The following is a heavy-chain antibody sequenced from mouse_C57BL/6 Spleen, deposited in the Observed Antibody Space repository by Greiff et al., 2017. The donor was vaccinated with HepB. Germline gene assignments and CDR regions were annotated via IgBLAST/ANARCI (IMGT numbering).Heavy chain of an antibody. D-gene: IGHD1-1*01. CDR3: ARGITTVVAPFDY. CDR1: GYTFTSYD. V-gene: IGHV1-85*01. CDR2: IYPRDGST. Sequence: VQRVESGPELVKPGASVKLSCKASGYTFTSYDINWVKQRPGQGLEWIGWIYPRDGSTKYNEKFKGKATLTVDTSSSTAYMELHSLTSEDSAVYFCARGITTVVAPFDYWGQGTTLTVSS. J-gene: IGHJ2*01.